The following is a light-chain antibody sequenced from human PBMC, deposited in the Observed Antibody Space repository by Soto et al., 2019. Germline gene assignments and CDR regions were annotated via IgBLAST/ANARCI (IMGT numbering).Light chain of an antibody. J-gene: IGKJ4*01. CDR2: AAS. Sequence: DIQLTQSPSFLSASVVYRFTITCLASQGISSYLAWYQQKPGKAPKLLIYAASTLQSGVPSRFSGSGSGTEFTLTISSLQPEDFATYYCQQLNSYPLTFGGGTKVDIK. CDR1: QGISSY. CDR3: QQLNSYPLT. V-gene: IGKV1-9*01.